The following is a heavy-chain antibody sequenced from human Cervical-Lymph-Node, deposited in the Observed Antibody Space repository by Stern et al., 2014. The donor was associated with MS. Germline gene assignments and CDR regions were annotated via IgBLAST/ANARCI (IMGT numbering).Heavy chain of an antibody. CDR1: GFTFSSYA. CDR3: ARGGIVVVPAAINYDYGMDV. V-gene: IGHV3-23*04. CDR2: ISGSGGNT. D-gene: IGHD2-2*01. J-gene: IGHJ6*02. Sequence: EVQLVESGGGVVQPGRSLRLSCAASGFTFSSYAMNWVRQAPGKGLEWVSAISGSGGNTHYADSVKGRFTISRDNSKNTLYLQMNSLRAEDTAVYYCARGGIVVVPAAINYDYGMDVWGQGTTVPVS.